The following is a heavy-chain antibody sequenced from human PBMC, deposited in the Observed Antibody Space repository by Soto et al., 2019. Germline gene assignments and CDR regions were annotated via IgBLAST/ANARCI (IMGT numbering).Heavy chain of an antibody. Sequence: GASVKVSCKASGYTFTSYGISWVRQAPGQGLERKGWISAYNGNTNYAQKLQGRVNMTTDTSTSTAYMEMRSLRSDDTAVFFCVIDVRGTAMGFTAGDCFDPWGKGTLVTVP. D-gene: IGHD5-18*01. CDR3: VIDVRGTAMGFTAGDCFDP. CDR2: ISAYNGNT. V-gene: IGHV1-18*01. CDR1: GYTFTSYG. J-gene: IGHJ5*02.